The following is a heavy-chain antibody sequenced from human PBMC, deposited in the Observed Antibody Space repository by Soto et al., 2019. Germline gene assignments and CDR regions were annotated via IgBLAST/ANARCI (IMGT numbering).Heavy chain of an antibody. J-gene: IGHJ5*02. Sequence: SVKVSCKASGGTFSSYAISWVRQAPGQGLEWKGGIIPIFGTANYAQKFQGRVTITADESTSTAYMELSSLRSEDTAVYYCARGPYSGSGSYAWFDPWGQGTLVTVSS. CDR2: IIPIFGTA. CDR1: GGTFSSYA. V-gene: IGHV1-69*13. D-gene: IGHD1-26*01. CDR3: ARGPYSGSGSYAWFDP.